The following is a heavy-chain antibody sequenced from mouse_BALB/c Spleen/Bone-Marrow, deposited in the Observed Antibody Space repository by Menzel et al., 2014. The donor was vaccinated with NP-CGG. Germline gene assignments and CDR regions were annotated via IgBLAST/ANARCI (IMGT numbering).Heavy chain of an antibody. J-gene: IGHJ3*01. CDR3: ARSGALYGIPLAS. CDR1: GYSFTGYN. Sequence: EVKLVESGPELEKPGASVKISCKASGYSFTGYNMNWVKQNNGKSLEWIGNIDPYYGDVNYNKKFKDKATLTVDKSSSTAYMQLKSLTSEDSAVYYCARSGALYGIPLASWGQGTLVTVSA. V-gene: IGHV1-39*01. CDR2: IDPYYGDV. D-gene: IGHD2-1*01.